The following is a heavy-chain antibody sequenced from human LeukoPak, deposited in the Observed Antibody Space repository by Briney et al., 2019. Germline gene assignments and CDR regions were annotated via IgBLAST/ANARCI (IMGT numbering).Heavy chain of an antibody. Sequence: SETLSLTCTVSGGSISSYYWSWSRQPAGQVLEWIVLIYISGSTNYNPSLKSRVIMSVDTSKNQFSLKLNSVTAADTAVYYCARGYCSSLTCPFDYWGQGTLVTVSS. CDR3: ARGYCSSLTCPFDY. CDR2: IYISGST. V-gene: IGHV4-4*07. J-gene: IGHJ4*02. CDR1: GGSISSYY. D-gene: IGHD2-2*01.